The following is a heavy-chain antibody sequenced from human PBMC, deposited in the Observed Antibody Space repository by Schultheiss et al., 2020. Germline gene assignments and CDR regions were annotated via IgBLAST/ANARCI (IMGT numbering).Heavy chain of an antibody. V-gene: IGHV4-31*03. Sequence: SETLSLTCTVSGGSISSGGYYWSWIRQHPGKGLEWIGYIYYSGITYYNPSLKSRLTISVDTSKNQFSLKLCSVTAADTAVYYCARAEDSYYYYGMDVWCQGTTVTVSS. CDR1: GGSISSGGYY. J-gene: IGHJ6*02. CDR2: IYYSGIT. CDR3: ARAEDSYYYYGMDV.